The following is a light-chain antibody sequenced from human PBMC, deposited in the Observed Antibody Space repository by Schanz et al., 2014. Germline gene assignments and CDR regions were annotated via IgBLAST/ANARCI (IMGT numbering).Light chain of an antibody. J-gene: IGLJ2*01. CDR1: SSDVGSYGF. V-gene: IGLV2-14*02. CDR3: SSYTTSSTVV. CDR2: EVS. Sequence: QSVLTQPASVSGSPGQSITISCTGTSSDVGSYGFVSWYQQPPGKVPKLMIYEVSKRPSGVPDRFSGSKSGNTASLVISGLRPEDDADYFCSSYTTSSTVVFGGGTKLTVL.